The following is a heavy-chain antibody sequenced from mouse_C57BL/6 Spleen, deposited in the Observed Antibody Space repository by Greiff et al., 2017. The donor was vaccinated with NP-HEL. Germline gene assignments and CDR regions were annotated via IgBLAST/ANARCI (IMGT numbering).Heavy chain of an antibody. Sequence: VQLQESGGGLVKPGGSLKLSCAASGFTFSDYGMHWVRQAPEKGLEWVAYISSGSSTIYYADTVKGRFTISRDNAKNTLFLQMTSLRSEDTAMYYCATSSGRYAMDYWGQGTSVTVSS. J-gene: IGHJ4*01. CDR3: ATSSGRYAMDY. CDR2: ISSGSSTI. D-gene: IGHD1-3*01. CDR1: GFTFSDYG. V-gene: IGHV5-17*01.